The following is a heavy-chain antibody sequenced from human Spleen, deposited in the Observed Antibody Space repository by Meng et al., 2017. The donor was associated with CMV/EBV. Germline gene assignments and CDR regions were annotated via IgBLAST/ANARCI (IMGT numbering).Heavy chain of an antibody. V-gene: IGHV3-30*02. CDR2: VRYDGSKE. CDR1: GFTFSDYG. D-gene: IGHD2-2*01. Sequence: GGSLKISCEASGFTFSDYGMHWVRQAPGKELEWVTFVRYDGSKEYYAGSVKGRFTISRDRSKNTLYLQMNSLRPEDTAVYYCAKDRSASNYYGLDVWGQGTTVTVSS. J-gene: IGHJ6*02. CDR3: AKDRSASNYYGLDV.